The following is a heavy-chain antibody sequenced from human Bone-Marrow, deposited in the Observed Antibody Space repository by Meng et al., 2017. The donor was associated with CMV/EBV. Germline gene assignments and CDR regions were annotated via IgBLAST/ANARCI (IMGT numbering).Heavy chain of an antibody. CDR1: GFTFSSYE. D-gene: IGHD2-2*01. V-gene: IGHV3-48*03. CDR3: ARVKGVVPAARMDV. Sequence: GESLKISCAASGFTFSSYEMNWVRQAPGKGLEWISYISSSGSMKYYADSVKGRFIISRDNAKNSLYLQMNSLRAEDTAVYYCARVKGVVPAARMDVWGQGTTVTVSS. J-gene: IGHJ6*02. CDR2: ISSSGSMK.